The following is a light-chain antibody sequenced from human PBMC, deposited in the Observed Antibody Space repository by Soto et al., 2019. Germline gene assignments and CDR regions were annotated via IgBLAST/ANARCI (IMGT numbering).Light chain of an antibody. CDR1: RSDVGGYNY. CDR3: SSYTSSSTLG. CDR2: EVS. Sequence: QSALTQPASVSGSPGQSITISCTGTRSDVGGYNYVSWYQQHPGKAPKLMIYEVSNRPSGVSNRFSGSKSGNTASLTISGLHDEDDDDYYCSSYTSSSTLGFGGGTKLTVL. J-gene: IGLJ3*02. V-gene: IGLV2-14*01.